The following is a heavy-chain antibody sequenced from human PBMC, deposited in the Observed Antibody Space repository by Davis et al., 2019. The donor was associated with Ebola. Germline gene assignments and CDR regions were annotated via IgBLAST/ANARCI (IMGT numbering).Heavy chain of an antibody. J-gene: IGHJ4*02. D-gene: IGHD2-21*02. V-gene: IGHV3-9*01. CDR2: ISWNSGSI. Sequence: PGGSLRLSCAASGFTFDDYAMHWVRQAPGKGLEWVSGISWNSGSIGYADSVKGRFTISRDNAKNSLYLQMNSLRAEDTALYYCAKDGEVVTAFLDYWGQGTLVTVSS. CDR3: AKDGEVVTAFLDY. CDR1: GFTFDDYA.